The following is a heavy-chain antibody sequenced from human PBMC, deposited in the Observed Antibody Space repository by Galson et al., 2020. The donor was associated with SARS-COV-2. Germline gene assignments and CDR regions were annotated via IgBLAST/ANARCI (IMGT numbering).Heavy chain of an antibody. CDR2: INHSGST. CDR1: GGSFSGYY. J-gene: IGHJ3*02. D-gene: IGHD6-13*01. CDR3: ARDRYSSSWYGRGDAFDI. V-gene: IGHV4-34*01. Sequence: ETLSLTCAVYGGSFSGYYWSWIRQPPGKGLEWIGEINHSGSTNYNPSLKSRVTISVDTSKNQFSLKLSSVTAADTAVYYCARDRYSSSWYGRGDAFDILGQGTIVTVSS.